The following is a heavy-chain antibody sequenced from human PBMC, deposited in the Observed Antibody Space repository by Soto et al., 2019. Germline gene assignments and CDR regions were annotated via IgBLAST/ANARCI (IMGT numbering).Heavy chain of an antibody. CDR3: ARSLDYYDSSGYSGY. CDR1: GFTFSDYY. Sequence: QVQLVKSGGGLVKPGGSLRLSCAASGFTFSDYYMNWIRQAPGKGLEWVSYISSSGSYTNYADSVKGRFTISRDNAKNSLYLQMNSLRAEDTAVYYCARSLDYYDSSGYSGYWGQGTLVTVSS. CDR2: ISSSGSYT. J-gene: IGHJ4*02. D-gene: IGHD3-22*01. V-gene: IGHV3-11*05.